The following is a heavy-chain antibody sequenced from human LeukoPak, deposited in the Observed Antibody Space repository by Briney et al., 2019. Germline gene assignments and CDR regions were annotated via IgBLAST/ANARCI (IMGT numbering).Heavy chain of an antibody. CDR2: IYYSGST. J-gene: IGHJ4*02. CDR3: ARPDYDSSGYWY. Sequence: SETLSLTCAIYGGSFSGYYWSWIRQPPGKGLEWIGSIYYSGSTYYNPSLKSRVTISVDTSKNQFSLKLSSVTAADTAVYYCARPDYDSSGYWYWGQGTLVTVSS. V-gene: IGHV4-34*01. D-gene: IGHD3-22*01. CDR1: GGSFSGYY.